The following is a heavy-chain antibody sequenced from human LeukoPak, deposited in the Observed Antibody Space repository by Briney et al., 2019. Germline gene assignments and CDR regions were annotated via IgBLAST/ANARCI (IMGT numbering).Heavy chain of an antibody. V-gene: IGHV3-53*05. CDR2: IYTGGST. D-gene: IGHD2-21*02. CDR3: ASLQMTDAGGWFDP. Sequence: PGGSPRLSCAASGFAVSRNYMSWVRQAPGKGLEWVSVIYTGGSTNYADSVKGRFTISSDNSKNTVYLQMNGLRAEDTAVYYCASLQMTDAGGWFDPWGQGTLVTVSS. CDR1: GFAVSRNY. J-gene: IGHJ5*02.